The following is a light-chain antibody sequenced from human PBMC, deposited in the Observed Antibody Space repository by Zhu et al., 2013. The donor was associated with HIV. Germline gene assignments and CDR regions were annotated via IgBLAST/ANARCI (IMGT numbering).Light chain of an antibody. J-gene: IGKJ3*01. CDR1: QSVSNK. Sequence: EIVMTQSPATLSVSPGERATLSCRASQSVSNKLAWYQQIPGQAPRLLIYAASTRATGIAARFSGSGSGTEFTLTISSLQSEDFAVYYCQQRTNWRITFGPGTKVDIK. V-gene: IGKV3-15*01. CDR3: QQRTNWRIT. CDR2: AAS.